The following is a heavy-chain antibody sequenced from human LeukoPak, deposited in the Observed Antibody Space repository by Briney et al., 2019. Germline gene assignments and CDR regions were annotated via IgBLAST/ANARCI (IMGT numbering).Heavy chain of an antibody. Sequence: ASVKVSCKASGYTFTNYYIHWVRQAPGQGLEYMGWINPYSGATNYVQNFQGRVTMTRDTYINTAYMEMSKLRSDDTAVYYCAETPFVGSSGYYYYFDYWGQGTLVTVST. J-gene: IGHJ4*02. D-gene: IGHD3-22*01. CDR2: INPYSGAT. V-gene: IGHV1-2*02. CDR3: AETPFVGSSGYYYYFDY. CDR1: GYTFTNYY.